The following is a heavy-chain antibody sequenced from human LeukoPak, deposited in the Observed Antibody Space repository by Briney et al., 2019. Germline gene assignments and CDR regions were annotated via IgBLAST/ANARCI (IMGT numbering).Heavy chain of an antibody. D-gene: IGHD6-6*01. Sequence: SETLSLTCAVYGGSFSGYYWSWIRQPPGKGPEWIGEINHSGSTNHNPSLKSRVTISVDASKNQSSLKLSSVTAADTSVYYCARAGGRVGSSLDFDYWGQGTPVTVSS. CDR3: ARAGGRVGSSLDFDY. CDR2: INHSGST. CDR1: GGSFSGYY. J-gene: IGHJ4*02. V-gene: IGHV4-34*01.